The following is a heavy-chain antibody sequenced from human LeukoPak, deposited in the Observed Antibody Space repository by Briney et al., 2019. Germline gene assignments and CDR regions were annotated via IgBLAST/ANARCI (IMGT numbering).Heavy chain of an antibody. CDR1: GASISSSSYY. CDR3: ATSEGGGFFDY. CDR2: MHHTGST. J-gene: IGHJ4*02. D-gene: IGHD4-23*01. V-gene: IGHV4-39*02. Sequence: SETLSLTCTVSGASISSSSYYWGWIRQPPGKGLEWIAIMHHTGSTHYNPSLQSRVTISIDTSKNHFSLKLRSVSAADTAIYYCATSEGGGFFDYWGQGTPVTVSS.